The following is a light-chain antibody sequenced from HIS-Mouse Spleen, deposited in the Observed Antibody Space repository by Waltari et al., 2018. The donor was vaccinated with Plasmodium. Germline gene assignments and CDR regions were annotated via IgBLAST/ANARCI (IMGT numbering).Light chain of an antibody. Sequence: QLVPTQSPSASASLAASVNLTCTLSSGHRSYAIASHQQQPEKGPRHLMKLNTDGSHSKGDGIPDRFSGSSSGAERYLTIASLQSEDEADYYCQTWGTGMGVFGGGTKLTVL. CDR2: LNTDGSH. J-gene: IGLJ2*01. V-gene: IGLV4-69*01. CDR1: SGHRSYA. CDR3: QTWGTGMGV.